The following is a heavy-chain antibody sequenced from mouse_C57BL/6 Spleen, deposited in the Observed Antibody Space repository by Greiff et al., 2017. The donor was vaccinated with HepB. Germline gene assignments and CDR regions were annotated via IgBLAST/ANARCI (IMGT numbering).Heavy chain of an antibody. J-gene: IGHJ4*01. D-gene: IGHD1-1*01. V-gene: IGHV1-52*01. CDR2: IDPSDSET. CDR1: GYTFTSYW. Sequence: QVQLQQPGAELVRPGSSVKLSCKASGYTFTSYWMHWVKQRPIQGLEWIGNIDPSDSETHYNQKFKDKAKLTVDKSSSTAYMQLSSLTSEDSAVYYCASHYYGNAMDYWGQGTSVTVSS. CDR3: ASHYYGNAMDY.